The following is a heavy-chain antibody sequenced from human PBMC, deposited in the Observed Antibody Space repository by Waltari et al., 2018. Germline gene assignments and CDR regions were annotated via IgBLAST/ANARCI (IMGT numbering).Heavy chain of an antibody. Sequence: QLQLQESGPGLVKPSETLSLTCTVSGGSISSSSYYWGWLRQPPGKGLEWIGSIYYRGSTYYNPSRKSRVTISVDTSKNQFSLKLSSVTAADTAVYYCARSAGIIVVVPRDAFDIWGQGTMVTVSS. CDR3: ARSAGIIVVVPRDAFDI. CDR2: IYYRGST. CDR1: GGSISSSSYY. J-gene: IGHJ3*02. D-gene: IGHD2-21*01. V-gene: IGHV4-39*07.